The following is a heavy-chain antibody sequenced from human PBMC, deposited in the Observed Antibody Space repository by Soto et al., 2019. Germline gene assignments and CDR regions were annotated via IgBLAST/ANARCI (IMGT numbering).Heavy chain of an antibody. CDR3: ARGNRAVAATYFYGMDV. J-gene: IGHJ6*02. V-gene: IGHV1-69*06. CDR2: IIPIFGTA. D-gene: IGHD6-19*01. CDR1: GGTFGSYS. Sequence: SVKVSCKASGGTFGSYSISWVRQAPGQGLEWMGGIIPIFGTANYAQKFLGRVTITADKSTSTAYMGLSSLRSEDTAVYFCARGNRAVAATYFYGMDVWGQGTTVTVSS.